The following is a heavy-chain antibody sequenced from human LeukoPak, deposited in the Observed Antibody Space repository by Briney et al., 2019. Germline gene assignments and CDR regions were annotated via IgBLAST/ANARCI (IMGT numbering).Heavy chain of an antibody. CDR1: GYTFTSYG. D-gene: IGHD4-17*01. J-gene: IGHJ3*02. CDR2: ISAYNGNT. CDR3: ARATVTMTFDAFDI. V-gene: IGHV1-18*01. Sequence: ASVKVSCKASGYTFTSYGISWVRQAPGQGLEWMGWISAYNGNTKYAQKLQGRVTMTTDTSTSTAYMELRSLRSDDTAVYYCARATVTMTFDAFDIWGQGTMVTVSS.